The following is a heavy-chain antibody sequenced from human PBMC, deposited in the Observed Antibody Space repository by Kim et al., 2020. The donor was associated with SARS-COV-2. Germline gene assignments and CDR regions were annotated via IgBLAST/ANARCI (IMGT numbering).Heavy chain of an antibody. CDR3: ARDQFSSSAFDNWFDP. CDR2: IYPSGST. Sequence: SQTLSLTCTVSGGSVSSYYWSWIRQPAGKGLEWIGRIYPSGSTNYNPSLKSRVSMSEDTSKNQVSLKLSSVTAADTALYYCARDQFSSSAFDNWFDPWGQGILVTVSS. V-gene: IGHV4-4*07. J-gene: IGHJ5*02. CDR1: GGSVSSYY. D-gene: IGHD6-6*01.